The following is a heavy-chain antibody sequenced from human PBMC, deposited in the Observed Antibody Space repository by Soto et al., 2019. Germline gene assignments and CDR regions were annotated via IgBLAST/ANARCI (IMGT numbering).Heavy chain of an antibody. CDR2: ISSSSSYT. Sequence: PGGSLRLSCAASGFTFSDYYMSWIRQAPGEGLEWVSYISSSSSYTNYADSVKGRFTISRDNAKNSLYLQMNSLRAEDTAVYYCARDSLPGYYYDSSGYYVRDAFDIWGQGTMVTVSS. CDR1: GFTFSDYY. D-gene: IGHD3-22*01. J-gene: IGHJ3*02. V-gene: IGHV3-11*06. CDR3: ARDSLPGYYYDSSGYYVRDAFDI.